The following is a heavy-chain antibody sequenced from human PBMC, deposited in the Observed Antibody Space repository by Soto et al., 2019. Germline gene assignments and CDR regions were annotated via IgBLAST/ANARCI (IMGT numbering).Heavy chain of an antibody. J-gene: IGHJ5*02. CDR3: ARHRHPRGTVGATSPLDP. CDR1: GFSVSSIY. Sequence: QSGGSLRLSCAISGFSVSSIYLSRVRQAPGKGLEWVSVHYSGGSTYYADSVQGRFTISRDKSNNTLYLQMRRVRAEDTAVYFCARHRHPRGTVGATSPLDPWGQGTQVTVSS. V-gene: IGHV3-53*01. D-gene: IGHD1-26*01. CDR2: HYSGGST.